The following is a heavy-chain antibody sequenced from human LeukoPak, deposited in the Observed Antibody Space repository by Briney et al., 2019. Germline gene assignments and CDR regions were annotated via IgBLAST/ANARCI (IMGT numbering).Heavy chain of an antibody. J-gene: IGHJ6*02. CDR3: AKDSSYYYGMDV. CDR1: GFTFSTYW. V-gene: IGHV3-7*03. Sequence: GGSLRLSCAASGFTFSTYWMSWVRQAPGKGLEWVANIKHDGSDKFYADSMKGRFTISRDNAKNSLYLQMNSLRAEDTALYYCAKDSSYYYGMDVWGQGTTVTVSS. CDR2: IKHDGSDK.